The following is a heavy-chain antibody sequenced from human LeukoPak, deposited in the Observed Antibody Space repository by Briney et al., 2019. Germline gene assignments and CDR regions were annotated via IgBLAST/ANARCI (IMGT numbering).Heavy chain of an antibody. J-gene: IGHJ6*03. CDR2: INPNSGGT. D-gene: IGHD3-3*01. CDR3: ARCEGFGHYMDV. V-gene: IGHV1-2*06. Sequence: ASVKVSCKASGYTFTGYYMHWVRQAPGQGLEWMGRINPNSGGTNYAQTFQGRVTMTRDTSISTAYMELSRLRSDDTAVYYCARCEGFGHYMDVWGKGTTVTVSS. CDR1: GYTFTGYY.